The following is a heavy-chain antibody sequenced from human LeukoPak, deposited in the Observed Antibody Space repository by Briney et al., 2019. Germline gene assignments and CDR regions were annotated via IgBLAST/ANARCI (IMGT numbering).Heavy chain of an antibody. CDR2: INPNSGGT. Sequence: GASVKVSCKASGYTFTSYGISWVRQAPGQGLEWMGWINPNSGGTNYAQKFQGRVTMTRDTSISTAYMELSRLRSDDTAVYYCARGHSHDYGDYGAFDIWGQGTMVTVSS. J-gene: IGHJ3*02. CDR3: ARGHSHDYGDYGAFDI. CDR1: GYTFTSYG. D-gene: IGHD4-17*01. V-gene: IGHV1-2*02.